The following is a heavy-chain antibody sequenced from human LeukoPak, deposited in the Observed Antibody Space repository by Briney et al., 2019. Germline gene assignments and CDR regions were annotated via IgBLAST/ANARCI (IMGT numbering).Heavy chain of an antibody. CDR1: GGSISSSNYY. V-gene: IGHV4-39*07. CDR3: ARERREQLLPPYTRLVTYFDY. Sequence: SETLSLTCTVSGGSISSSNYYWGWIRQPPGKGLEWIGSIYYSGSTYYNPSLKSRVTISVDTSKNQFSLKLRSVTAADTAVYYCARERREQLLPPYTRLVTYFDYWGQGTLVTVSS. D-gene: IGHD1-26*01. CDR2: IYYSGST. J-gene: IGHJ4*02.